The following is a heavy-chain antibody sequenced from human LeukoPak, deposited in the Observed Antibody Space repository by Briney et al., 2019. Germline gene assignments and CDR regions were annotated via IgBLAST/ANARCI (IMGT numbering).Heavy chain of an antibody. J-gene: IGHJ4*02. CDR2: INSDGSST. D-gene: IGHD2-2*01. V-gene: IGHV3-74*01. CDR1: GLTFSNYW. CDR3: ARGPGGYQDY. Sequence: GGSLRLSCAACGLTFSNYWMHWVGQAPGKGLVWVSRINSDGSSTSYADSVKGRFTISRDNAKNTLYLQMNSLRAEDTAVYYCARGPGGYQDYWGQGTLVTVSS.